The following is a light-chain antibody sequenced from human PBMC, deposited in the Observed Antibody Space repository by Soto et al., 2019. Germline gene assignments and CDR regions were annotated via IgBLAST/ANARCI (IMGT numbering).Light chain of an antibody. V-gene: IGKV3-20*01. CDR1: QSVSSSY. CDR2: GAS. CDR3: QQYGSSPET. Sequence: EIVLTQSPGTLSLSPGERATLSCRASQSVSSSYLAWYQQKPGQAPRLLIYGASSRATGIPDRFSGSGAGTDFTLTISRLEPEDLAVYYCQQYGSSPETFGQGTKVEIQ. J-gene: IGKJ1*01.